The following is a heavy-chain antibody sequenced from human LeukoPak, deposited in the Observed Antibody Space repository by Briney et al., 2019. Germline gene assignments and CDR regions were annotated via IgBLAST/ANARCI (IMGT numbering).Heavy chain of an antibody. CDR1: GYTFTGYY. CDR2: INPNSGGT. V-gene: IGHV1-2*02. CDR3: ARLNPPCSSTSCYGYGDYGTGLEP. Sequence: ASVKVSCKASGYTFTGYYMHSVRQAPGQGLEWMGWINPNSGGTNSAQKFQGRVTMTRDTSISTDYMELSRLRSDDTAVYDCARLNPPCSSTSCYGYGDYGTGLEPWGQGTLVTVSS. J-gene: IGHJ5*02. D-gene: IGHD2-2*01.